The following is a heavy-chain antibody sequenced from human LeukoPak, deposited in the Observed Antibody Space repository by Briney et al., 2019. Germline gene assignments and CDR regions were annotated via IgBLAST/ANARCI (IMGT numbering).Heavy chain of an antibody. V-gene: IGHV3-53*01. CDR3: ARGTDWSPLDFDF. CDR2: ISGSGGST. Sequence: GGSLRLSCAASGFTVSSKYISWVRQAPGRGLEWVSVISGSGGSTYYADSVKGRFTISRDNARNLVYLQMNSLGAEDTAVYFCARGTDWSPLDFDFWGQGTLVTVSS. D-gene: IGHD3-3*01. CDR1: GFTVSSKY. J-gene: IGHJ4*02.